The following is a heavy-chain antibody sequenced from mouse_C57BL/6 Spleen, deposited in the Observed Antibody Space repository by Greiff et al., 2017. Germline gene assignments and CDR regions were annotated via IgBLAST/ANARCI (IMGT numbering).Heavy chain of an antibody. CDR3: TRCYYGSSYVRYAMDY. CDR1: GYTFTSYW. D-gene: IGHD1-1*01. J-gene: IGHJ4*01. V-gene: IGHV1-5*01. CDR2: IYPGNSDT. Sequence: VQLQQSGTVLARPGASVKMSCKTSGYTFTSYWMHWVKQRPGQGLEWIGAIYPGNSDTSYNQKFKGKAKLTAVTSASTAYMELSSLTNEDSAVYYCTRCYYGSSYVRYAMDYWGQGTSVTVSS.